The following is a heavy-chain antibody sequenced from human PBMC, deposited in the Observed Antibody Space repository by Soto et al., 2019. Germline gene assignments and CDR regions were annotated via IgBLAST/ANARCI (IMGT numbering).Heavy chain of an antibody. D-gene: IGHD6-13*01. CDR2: VYYSESA. Sequence: QVQLQESGPGLVKPSQTLSLTCTVSGGSIRSSDYYWSWIRQPPGKGLEWIGYVYYSESAYYNPSLQSRGFISIDTAKNQFYLTLSSVTAADTAVYYCARVIITATGTSGFDSWGQGTLVTVSS. V-gene: IGHV4-30-4*01. CDR1: GGSIRSSDYY. J-gene: IGHJ4*02. CDR3: ARVIITATGTSGFDS.